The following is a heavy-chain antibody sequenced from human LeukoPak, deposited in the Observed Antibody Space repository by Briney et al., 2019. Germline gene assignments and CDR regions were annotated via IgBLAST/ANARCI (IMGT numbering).Heavy chain of an antibody. V-gene: IGHV3-23*01. J-gene: IGHJ4*02. CDR3: AKDGGNYARSRYYFDY. D-gene: IGHD1-7*01. Sequence: GGSLRLSCAASGFTISSFAMSWVRQAPGKGLEWVSAVTCSGRSTYYADSVKGRFTISRDNSKNTLYLQMNSLRAEDTAVYYCAKDGGNYARSRYYFDYWGQGTLVTVSS. CDR2: VTCSGRST. CDR1: GFTISSFA.